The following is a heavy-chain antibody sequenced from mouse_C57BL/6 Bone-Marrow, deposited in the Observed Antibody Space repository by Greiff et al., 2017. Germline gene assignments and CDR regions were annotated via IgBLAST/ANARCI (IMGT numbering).Heavy chain of an antibody. J-gene: IGHJ4*01. CDR2: INPSSGNT. V-gene: IGHV1-4*01. D-gene: IGHD4-1*02. CDR3: ARSINFYGMAY. CDR1: GYTFTSYT. Sequence: QVQLQQSGAELARPGASVKLSCKASGYTFTSYTINWVKQRPGQGLEWIGYINPSSGNTKYNQKFKGKATLTADKSSSTAYMQLSSLTSEDSAVYFCARSINFYGMAYWGQGTLVTVSS.